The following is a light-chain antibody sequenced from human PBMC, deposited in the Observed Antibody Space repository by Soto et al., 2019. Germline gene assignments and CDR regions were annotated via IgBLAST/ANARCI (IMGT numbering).Light chain of an antibody. CDR2: GAS. CDR1: QGVSSN. CDR3: QPYNNWPPWT. Sequence: EIVMTQSPATLSVSPGERATLSCRASQGVSSNLAWYQQKPGQAPRLLIYGASTRATGIPARFSGSGSGTEFTLTISSLQSEAFAVYYCQPYNNWPPWTFGQGTKVEIK. V-gene: IGKV3-15*01. J-gene: IGKJ1*01.